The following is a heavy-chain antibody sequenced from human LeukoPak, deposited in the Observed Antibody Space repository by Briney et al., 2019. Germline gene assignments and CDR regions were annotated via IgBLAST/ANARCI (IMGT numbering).Heavy chain of an antibody. V-gene: IGHV4-34*01. CDR3: ARDVPDFGSYLYYYYYYYMDV. J-gene: IGHJ6*03. CDR1: GGSFSGYY. Sequence: SETLSLTCAVYGGSFSGYYWSWIRQPPGKGLEWIGEINHSGSTYYNPSLKSRVTISVDTSKNQFSLKLSSVTAADTAVYYCARDVPDFGSYLYYYYYYYMDVWGKGTTVTVSS. D-gene: IGHD1-26*01. CDR2: INHSGST.